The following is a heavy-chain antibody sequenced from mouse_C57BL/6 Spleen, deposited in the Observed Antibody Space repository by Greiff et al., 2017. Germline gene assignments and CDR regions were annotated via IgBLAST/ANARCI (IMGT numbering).Heavy chain of an antibody. CDR1: GYTFTSYW. D-gene: IGHD1-1*01. CDR3: ARTGSSLFDD. V-gene: IGHV1-50*01. J-gene: IGHJ2*01. CDR2: IDPSDSYT. Sequence: QVQLQQPGAELVKPGASVKLSCKASGYTFTSYWMQWVKQRPGQGLEWIGEIDPSDSYTNYNQKFKGKATLTVDTSSSTAYMQLSSLTSEDSAVYYWARTGSSLFDDWGQGTTLTVSS.